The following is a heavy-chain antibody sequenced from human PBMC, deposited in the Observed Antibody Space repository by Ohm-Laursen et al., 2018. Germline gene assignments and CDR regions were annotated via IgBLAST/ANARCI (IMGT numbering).Heavy chain of an antibody. CDR2: IKQDGSEK. CDR1: AFTFSSYW. V-gene: IGHV3-7*01. D-gene: IGHD2-2*03. Sequence: SLRLSCAASAFTFSSYWMSWVRQAPGKGLEWMANIKQDGSEKYYVDSVKGRFTISRDKAKNSLYLQMNSLRAEDTAVYYCARDLGSDWGQGTLVTVSS. J-gene: IGHJ4*02. CDR3: ARDLGSD.